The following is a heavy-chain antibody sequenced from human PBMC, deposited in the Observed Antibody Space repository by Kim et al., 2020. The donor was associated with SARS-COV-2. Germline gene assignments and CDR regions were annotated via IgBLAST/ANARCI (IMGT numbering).Heavy chain of an antibody. CDR2: IIPILGIA. D-gene: IGHD1-1*01. CDR3: ASESISGKNWNDVVW. CDR1: GGTFSSYA. Sequence: SVKVSCKASGGTFSSYAISWVRQAPGQGLEWMGRIIPILGIANYAQKFQGRVTITADKSTSTAYMELSSLRSEDTAVYYCASESISGKNWNDVVWWGQGTLVTVSS. J-gene: IGHJ4*02. V-gene: IGHV1-69*04.